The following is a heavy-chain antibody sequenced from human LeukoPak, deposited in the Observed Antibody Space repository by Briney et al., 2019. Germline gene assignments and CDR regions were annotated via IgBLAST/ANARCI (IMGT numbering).Heavy chain of an antibody. J-gene: IGHJ6*03. V-gene: IGHV3-48*03. Sequence: GGPLRLSCAASGFTFSSYEMNWVRQAPGKGLEWVSYISSSGSTIYYADSVKGRFTISRDNAKNSLYLQMNSLRAEDTAVYYCARGTGVNYYYYYMDVWGKGTTVTVSS. CDR3: ARGTGVNYYYYYMDV. CDR2: ISSSGSTI. CDR1: GFTFSSYE. D-gene: IGHD3-10*01.